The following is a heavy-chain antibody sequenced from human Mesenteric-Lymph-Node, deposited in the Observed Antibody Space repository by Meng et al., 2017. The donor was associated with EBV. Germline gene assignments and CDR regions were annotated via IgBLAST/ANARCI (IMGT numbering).Heavy chain of an antibody. J-gene: IGHJ4*02. CDR2: INTNTGNP. D-gene: IGHD3-22*01. CDR3: ARDSPYFYDRSGYLPPQL. V-gene: IGHV7-4-1*02. Sequence: VLLLLTGTVGKQPGASWNVSCKASGYTFTSYSIHWVRQAPGQRLEWMGWINTNTGNPTYAQDFTGRFVFSLDTSVSTAYLQISSLTAEDTAIYYCARDSPYFYDRSGYLPPQLWGQGTLVTVSS. CDR1: GYTFTSYS.